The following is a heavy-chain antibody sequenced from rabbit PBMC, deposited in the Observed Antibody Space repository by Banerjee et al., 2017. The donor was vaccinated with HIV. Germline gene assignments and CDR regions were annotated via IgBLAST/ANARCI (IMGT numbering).Heavy chain of an antibody. J-gene: IGHJ4*01. CDR1: GIDFSSYYY. CDR3: ARGYTSGYWTFNL. D-gene: IGHD1-1*01. Sequence: QQQLEESGGGLVKPGGTLTLTCKASGIDFSSYYYMCWVRQAPGKGLEWIGCINTGSGSPYYASWAKGRFTISKTSSTTVTLQMPSLTAADTATYFCARGYTSGYWTFNLWGPGTLVTVS. CDR2: INTGSGSP. V-gene: IGHV1S45*01.